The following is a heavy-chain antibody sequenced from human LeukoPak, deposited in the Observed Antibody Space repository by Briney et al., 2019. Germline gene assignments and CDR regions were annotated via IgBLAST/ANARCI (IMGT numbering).Heavy chain of an antibody. V-gene: IGHV4-4*07. CDR1: GDSISNYY. Sequence: SETLSLTCTVSGDSISNYYWSWIRQPAGKGLEGIGRLYSSGTTNYNPSLKSRVSVSGDKSKNQFSLTLSSVTAADTAIYYCARDGRDNSGYEIGAFDIWGQGTMVSVSS. CDR2: LYSSGTT. J-gene: IGHJ3*02. CDR3: ARDGRDNSGYEIGAFDI. D-gene: IGHD5-12*01.